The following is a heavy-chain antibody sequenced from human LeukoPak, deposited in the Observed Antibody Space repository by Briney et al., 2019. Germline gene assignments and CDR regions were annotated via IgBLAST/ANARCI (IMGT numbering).Heavy chain of an antibody. V-gene: IGHV4-59*01. D-gene: IGHD6-13*01. J-gene: IGHJ4*02. CDR1: GGSISSYY. Sequence: SETLSLTCTVSGGSISSYYWSWIRQPPGKGLEWIGYINYSGSTNYNPSLKSRVTISVDTSENQFSLKLSSVTAADTAVYYCARGYARGSADSSSHFDYWGQGTLVTVSS. CDR2: INYSGST. CDR3: ARGYARGSADSSSHFDY.